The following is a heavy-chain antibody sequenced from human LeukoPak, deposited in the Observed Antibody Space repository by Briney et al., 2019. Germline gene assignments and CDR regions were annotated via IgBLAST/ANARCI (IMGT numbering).Heavy chain of an antibody. V-gene: IGHV4-39*01. CDR1: GGSITTSSYY. CDR3: ARAFRARYFDL. Sequence: PSETLSLTCTVSGGSITTSSYYWGWIRLPPGKGLEWIGIIYYSGSTYYNPSLKGRVTISVDTSKNQFSLKLSSVTAADTAVYYCARAFRARYFDLWGRGTLVTVSS. J-gene: IGHJ2*01. CDR2: IYYSGST. D-gene: IGHD2/OR15-2a*01.